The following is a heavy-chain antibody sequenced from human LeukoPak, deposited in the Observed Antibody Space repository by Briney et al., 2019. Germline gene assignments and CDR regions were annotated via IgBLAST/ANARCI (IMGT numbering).Heavy chain of an antibody. J-gene: IGHJ5*02. CDR1: GFTFSSYS. D-gene: IGHD6-19*01. CDR2: ISSSSSYI. Sequence: PGGSLRLSCAASGFTFSSYSMNWVRQAPGKGLEWVSSISSSSSYIYYADSVKGRFTISRDNAKNSLYLQMNSLRAEDTTVYYCASGGLYSSGWYAGELDWFDPWGQGTLVTVSS. CDR3: ASGGLYSSGWYAGELDWFDP. V-gene: IGHV3-21*01.